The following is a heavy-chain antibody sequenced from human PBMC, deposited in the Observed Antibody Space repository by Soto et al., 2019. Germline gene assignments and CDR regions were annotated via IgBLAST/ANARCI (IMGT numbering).Heavy chain of an antibody. CDR2: INPNSGGT. D-gene: IGHD2-15*01. J-gene: IGHJ4*02. V-gene: IGHV1-2*04. CDR3: ATQRLGDASGGSPFAY. Sequence: ASVKVSCKASGYTFTDYYMHWVRQAPGQGLAWMGWINPNSGGTNYAQKFQGWVTMTRDTSISTAYMELSRLTSDDTAVYYCATQRLGDASGGSPFAYRGQGTPVTVSS. CDR1: GYTFTDYY.